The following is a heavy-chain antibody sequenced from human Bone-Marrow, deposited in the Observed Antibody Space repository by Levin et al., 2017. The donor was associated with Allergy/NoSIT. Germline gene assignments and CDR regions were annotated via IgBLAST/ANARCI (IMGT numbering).Heavy chain of an antibody. J-gene: IGHJ4*02. D-gene: IGHD1-26*01. Sequence: GESLKISCAASGFRFSNYAMTWVRQAPGKGLEWVSVISGSGGTTYYADSVKGRFTISRDNSKDTLFLQMNGLRAEDTAVYYCTKDAPVGWHLGQGEDDYWGQGTLVTVSS. CDR2: ISGSGGTT. CDR1: GFRFSNYA. CDR3: TKDAPVGWHLGQGEDDY. V-gene: IGHV3-23*01.